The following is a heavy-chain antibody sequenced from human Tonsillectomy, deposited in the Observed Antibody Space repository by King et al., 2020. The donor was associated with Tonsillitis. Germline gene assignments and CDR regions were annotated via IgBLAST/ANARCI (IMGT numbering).Heavy chain of an antibody. Sequence: VQLQQWGAGLLKPSTTLSLTCVVDGGSLNGYYWSWIRQSPGKGLEWIGDISHSGATKYNPSLKNRVTISLDMSKNQFSLRLTSVTAADTAKYYCAGGLRFSEWGPAGPLPLFYYYASDVWGQGTTVIV. V-gene: IGHV4-34*01. CDR3: AGGLRFSEWGPAGPLPLFYYYASDV. J-gene: IGHJ6*02. CDR2: ISHSGAT. CDR1: GGSLNGYY. D-gene: IGHD3-3*01.